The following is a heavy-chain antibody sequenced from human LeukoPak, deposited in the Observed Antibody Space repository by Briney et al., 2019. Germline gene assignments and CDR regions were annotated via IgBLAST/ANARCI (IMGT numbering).Heavy chain of an antibody. CDR3: ARSSLAVAGLDY. Sequence: PGGTLRLSCAASGFTFSSYGMSWVRQAPGKGLEWVSAISGSGGSTYYADSVKGRFTISRDNSKNTLYLQMNSLRAEDTAVYYCARSSLAVAGLDYWGQGTLVTVSS. J-gene: IGHJ4*02. CDR1: GFTFSSYG. V-gene: IGHV3-23*01. D-gene: IGHD6-19*01. CDR2: ISGSGGST.